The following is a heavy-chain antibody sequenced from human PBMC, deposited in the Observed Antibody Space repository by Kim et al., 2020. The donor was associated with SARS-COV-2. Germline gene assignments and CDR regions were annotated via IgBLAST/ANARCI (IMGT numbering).Heavy chain of an antibody. CDR2: IYYSGST. Sequence: SETLSLTCTVSGGSISSSSYYWGWIRQPPGKGLEWIGSIYYSGSTYYNPSLKSRVTISVDTSKNQFSLKLSSVTAADTAVYYCARHRAVEMATISPRDPFDYWGQGTLVTVSS. D-gene: IGHD5-12*01. CDR1: GGSISSSSYY. J-gene: IGHJ4*02. V-gene: IGHV4-39*01. CDR3: ARHRAVEMATISPRDPFDY.